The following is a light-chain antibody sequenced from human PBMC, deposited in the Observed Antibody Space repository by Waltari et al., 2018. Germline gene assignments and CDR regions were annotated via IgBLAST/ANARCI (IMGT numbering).Light chain of an antibody. CDR3: QQYGNSPRT. CDR1: QSVRSSY. CDR2: GAS. J-gene: IGKJ2*02. Sequence: EIVLTQSPGTLSLSPGERATLSCRASQSVRSSYLAWYQHKPGQAPRLLIYGASSRATGIADRFSGSGSGTDFNLTISRLEPEDFAVYYCQQYGNSPRTFGQGTKLDIK. V-gene: IGKV3-20*01.